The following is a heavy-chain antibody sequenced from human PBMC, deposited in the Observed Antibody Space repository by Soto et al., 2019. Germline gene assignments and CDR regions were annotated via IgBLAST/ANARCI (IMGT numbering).Heavy chain of an antibody. D-gene: IGHD1-1*01. J-gene: IGHJ4*02. CDR1: GGTFSSYA. CDR2: IIPIFGTA. V-gene: IGHV1-69*01. CDR3: ARVGGYNWNERGFGLNY. Sequence: QVQLVQSGAEVKKPGSSVKVSCKASGGTFSSYAISWVRQAPGQGLEWMGGIIPIFGTANYAQKFQGRVTMTADESTSTAYMELSSLRSEDTAVYYCARVGGYNWNERGFGLNYWGQGTLVTVSS.